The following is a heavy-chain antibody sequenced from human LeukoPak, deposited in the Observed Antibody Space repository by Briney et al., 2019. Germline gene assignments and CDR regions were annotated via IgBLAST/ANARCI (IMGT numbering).Heavy chain of an antibody. CDR1: GYTFTGYY. V-gene: IGHV1-2*02. D-gene: IGHD6-19*01. CDR3: ARVGSSGWYYFDY. J-gene: IGHJ4*02. CDR2: INPNSGGT. Sequence: GASVKVSCKAFGYTFTGYYMHWVRQDPGQGLEWMGWINPNSGGTNYAQKFQGRVTMTRDTSISTAYMELSRLRSDDTAVYYCARVGSSGWYYFDYWGQGTLVTVSS.